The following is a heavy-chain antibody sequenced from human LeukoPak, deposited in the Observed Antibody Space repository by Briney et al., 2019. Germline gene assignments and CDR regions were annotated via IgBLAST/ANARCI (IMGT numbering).Heavy chain of an antibody. CDR2: TQYRSKWYN. CDR1: GQCLTNSAA. CDR3: ARHSQYAVDV. D-gene: IGHD1-26*01. Sequence: SQTLFTHLWHLRGQCLTNSAAWNWLRQSPSRGLEWLGRTQYRSKWYNDYAPSVKSRIVIDPDTSKNQVSLQLKSVTPEDTAVYYCARHSQYAVDVWGQGTTVTVSS. V-gene: IGHV6-1*01. J-gene: IGHJ6*02.